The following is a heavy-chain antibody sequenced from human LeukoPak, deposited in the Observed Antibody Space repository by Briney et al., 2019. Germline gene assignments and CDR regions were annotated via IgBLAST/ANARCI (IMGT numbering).Heavy chain of an antibody. V-gene: IGHV3-48*03. CDR3: AELGITMIGGV. J-gene: IGHJ6*04. CDR1: GFAFSGYE. Sequence: GGSLRLSCAASGFAFSGYEMNWVRQAPGKGLEWVSYISSSGSTIYYADSVKGRFTISRDNAKNSLYLQMNSLRAEDTAVYYCAELGITMIGGVWGKGTTVTISS. D-gene: IGHD3-10*02. CDR2: ISSSGSTI.